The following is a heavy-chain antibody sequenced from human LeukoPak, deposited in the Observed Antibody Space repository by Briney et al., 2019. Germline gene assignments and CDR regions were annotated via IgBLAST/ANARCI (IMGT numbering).Heavy chain of an antibody. V-gene: IGHV3-30*02. D-gene: IGHD1-26*01. CDR2: IRYDGSNK. Sequence: PGGSLRLSCAASGFTFSSYGMHWVRQAPGKGLEWVAFIRYDGSNKYYADSVKGRFTISRDNSKNTLYLQMNSLRAEDTAVYYCAKDLGATSAEYFSTGARAPWSPSPQ. CDR1: GFTFSSYG. J-gene: IGHJ1*01. CDR3: AKDLGATSAEYFST.